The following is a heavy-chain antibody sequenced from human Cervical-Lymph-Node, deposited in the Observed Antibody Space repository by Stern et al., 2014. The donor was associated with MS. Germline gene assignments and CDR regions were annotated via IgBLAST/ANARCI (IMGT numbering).Heavy chain of an antibody. J-gene: IGHJ4*02. CDR2: ISTDTGSA. Sequence: VQLVESGAEVKKPGASVKVSCKASGYSFTAYFIHWVRQAPGQGLEWMGWISTDTGSANYAQRFQGRVTMTRDTSISTTYMELSRLRSDDTAVYYCARDRGSHSDYWGQGTVVTVSS. V-gene: IGHV1-2*02. CDR3: ARDRGSHSDY. D-gene: IGHD1-26*01. CDR1: GYSFTAYF.